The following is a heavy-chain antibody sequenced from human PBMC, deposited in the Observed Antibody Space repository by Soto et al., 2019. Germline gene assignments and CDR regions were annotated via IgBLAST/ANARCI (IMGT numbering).Heavy chain of an antibody. Sequence: ASVKVSCKASGYTFTGYYMHWERQAPGQGLEWMGWINPNSGGTNYAQKFQGWVTMTRDTSISTAYMELSRLRSDDTAVYYCARDPRRRYYYGSGSYSPPVGSYGMDVWGQGTTVTVSS. D-gene: IGHD3-10*01. CDR3: ARDPRRRYYYGSGSYSPPVGSYGMDV. CDR2: INPNSGGT. V-gene: IGHV1-2*04. J-gene: IGHJ6*02. CDR1: GYTFTGYY.